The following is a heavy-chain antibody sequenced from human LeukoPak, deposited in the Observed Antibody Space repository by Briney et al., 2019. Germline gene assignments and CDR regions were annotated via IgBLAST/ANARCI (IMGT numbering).Heavy chain of an antibody. V-gene: IGHV3-53*04. D-gene: IGHD3-3*01. CDR1: GFTVSSNY. CDR3: ARDGKGYYDFWSGYSQDAFDI. CDR2: IYSGGST. Sequence: GGYLTFYCAAPGFTVSSNYMSWVRQAPGQGLEWVSVIYSGGSTYSADSVKGRFTIYSHNSKNTLYLQMNSLRAEDTAVYYCARDGKGYYDFWSGYSQDAFDIWGQGTMVTVSS. J-gene: IGHJ3*02.